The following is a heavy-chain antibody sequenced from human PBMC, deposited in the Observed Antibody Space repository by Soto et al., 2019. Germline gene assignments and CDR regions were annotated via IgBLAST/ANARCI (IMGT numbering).Heavy chain of an antibody. CDR2: ISGSGGRT. D-gene: IGHD3-16*01. CDR1: GFPFSSYA. V-gene: IGHV3-23*01. J-gene: IGHJ3*02. CDR3: AKGGYYSLFDI. Sequence: GSLLLACLASGFPFSSYAMSWVRQTPGKGLEWVSGISGSGGRTYYADSVKGRFTISRDNSNNTLSLQMHILRVEDTAVYFCAKGGYYSLFDIWGQGTMVTV.